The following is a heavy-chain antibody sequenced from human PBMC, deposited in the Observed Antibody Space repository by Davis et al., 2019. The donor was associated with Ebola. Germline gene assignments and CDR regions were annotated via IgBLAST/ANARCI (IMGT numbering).Heavy chain of an antibody. V-gene: IGHV1-46*02. Sequence: ASVKVSCKTSGYTFNNYYMHWVRQAPGQGLEWMGIITPGSGSTTYAQKFQGRVTMTRDTSTSTVYMELSSLRSEDTAVYYCARWEGSGSFFDHWGQGSLVTVSS. J-gene: IGHJ4*02. CDR2: ITPGSGST. CDR1: GYTFNNYY. D-gene: IGHD3-10*01. CDR3: ARWEGSGSFFDH.